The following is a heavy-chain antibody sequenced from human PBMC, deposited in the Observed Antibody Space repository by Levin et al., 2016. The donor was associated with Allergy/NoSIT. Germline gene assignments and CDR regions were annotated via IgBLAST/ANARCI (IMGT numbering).Heavy chain of an antibody. CDR1: GFTFSSAW. V-gene: IGHV3-7*03. CDR2: IKGDGTER. Sequence: GSLRLSCTASGFTFSSAWMNWVRQSPGKGLEWLAIIKGDGTERHYVDSVKGRFTISRDNAKKSLYLQMDSLRSEDTAMYYCAGGDGYLIDNWGQGTLVTVSS. CDR3: AGGDGYLIDN. J-gene: IGHJ4*02. D-gene: IGHD5-24*01.